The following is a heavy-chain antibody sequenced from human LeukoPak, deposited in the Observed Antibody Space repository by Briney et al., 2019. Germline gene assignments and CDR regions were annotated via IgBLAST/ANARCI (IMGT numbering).Heavy chain of an antibody. CDR2: IIPIFGTA. Sequence: SVKVSCKASGGTFSSYAISWVRQAPGRGLEWMGGIIPIFGTANYAQKFQGRVTITADESTSTAYMELSSLRSEDTAVYYCAGGEYDYGGDYWGQGTLVTVSS. CDR3: AGGEYDYGGDY. V-gene: IGHV1-69*01. J-gene: IGHJ4*02. CDR1: GGTFSSYA. D-gene: IGHD4-23*01.